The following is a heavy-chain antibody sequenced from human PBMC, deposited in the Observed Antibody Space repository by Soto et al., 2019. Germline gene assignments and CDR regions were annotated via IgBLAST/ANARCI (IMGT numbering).Heavy chain of an antibody. CDR2: INPNNGGT. V-gene: IGHV1-2*02. Sequence: ASVKVSCKASGYSFTGNSMHWVRQAPGQGLEWMGWINPNNGGTNYAQKFQGRVTMTRDTSMSTAYMELSRLRSDDTAVYYCARYATVTTRALDYWGQGTLVTVSS. D-gene: IGHD4-17*01. J-gene: IGHJ4*02. CDR3: ARYATVTTRALDY. CDR1: GYSFTGNS.